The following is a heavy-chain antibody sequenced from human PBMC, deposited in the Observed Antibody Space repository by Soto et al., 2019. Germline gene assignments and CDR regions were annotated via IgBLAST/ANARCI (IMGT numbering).Heavy chain of an antibody. D-gene: IGHD3-16*01. V-gene: IGHV3-23*01. Sequence: EVQLLDSGGGLVQHGGSLRLSCAASGFTVSNYAMTWVRQGPGKGLERVSGISGSGGRSYYADSVKGRFTISRDNSKSTLYLQMNSLRAEDTAVYYCAKAYFVWSSEQPYYFDYWGQGTLVTVSS. CDR2: ISGSGGRS. J-gene: IGHJ4*02. CDR3: AKAYFVWSSEQPYYFDY. CDR1: GFTVSNYA.